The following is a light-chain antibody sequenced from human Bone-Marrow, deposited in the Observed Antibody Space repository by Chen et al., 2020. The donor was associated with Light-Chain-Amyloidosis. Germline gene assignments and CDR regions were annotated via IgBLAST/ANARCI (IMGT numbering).Light chain of an antibody. J-gene: IGLJ3*02. Sequence: SYDLTQPSPVSVSPGQPPTTPGTGDKMGKKFACWYQQKPGQSPVMVVYQDRKRPSGIPERCSGSSSGNTATLTSSGTQDMDEDDYYGQEWDGATVMFGGGTKLTVL. CDR1: KMGKKF. CDR2: QDR. CDR3: QEWDGATVM. V-gene: IGLV3-1*01.